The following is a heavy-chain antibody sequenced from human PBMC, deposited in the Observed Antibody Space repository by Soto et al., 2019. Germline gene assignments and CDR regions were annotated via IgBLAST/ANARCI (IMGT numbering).Heavy chain of an antibody. CDR3: ARVERYFDSLAPDY. D-gene: IGHD3-9*01. Sequence: GGSLRLSCAASGFTFSSYSMNLVRQAPGKGLEWVSSISSSSSYIYYADSVKGRFTISRDNAKNSLYLQMNSLRAEDTAVYYCARVERYFDSLAPDYWGQGTLVTVSS. CDR2: ISSSSSYI. CDR1: GFTFSSYS. V-gene: IGHV3-21*01. J-gene: IGHJ4*02.